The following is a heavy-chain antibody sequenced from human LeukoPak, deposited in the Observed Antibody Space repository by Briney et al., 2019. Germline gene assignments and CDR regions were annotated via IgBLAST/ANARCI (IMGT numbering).Heavy chain of an antibody. CDR1: GFAFSRSW. J-gene: IGHJ4*02. CDR2: ISSSGTTI. V-gene: IGHV3-48*04. Sequence: GGSLRLSCVASGFAFSRSWMSWVRQAPGKGLEWVSYISSSGTTIYYADSVKGRFTISRDDAKNSLYLQMNSLRAEDTAVYYCARAGTTNFDYWGQGTLVTVSS. D-gene: IGHD1-7*01. CDR3: ARAGTTNFDY.